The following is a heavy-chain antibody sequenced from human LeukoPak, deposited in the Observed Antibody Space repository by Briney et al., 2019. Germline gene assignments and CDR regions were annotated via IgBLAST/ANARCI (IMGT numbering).Heavy chain of an antibody. V-gene: IGHV3-21*01. CDR2: ISSSSSYI. D-gene: IGHD3-22*01. J-gene: IGHJ3*02. CDR3: ARGWSEYYDSSGYYFDAFDI. CDR1: GFTVSSNY. Sequence: GGSLRLSCAASGFTVSSNYMNWVRQAPGKGLEWVSSISSSSSYIYYADSVKGRFTISRDNAKNSLYLQMNSLRAEDTAVYYCARGWSEYYDSSGYYFDAFDIWGQGTMVTVSS.